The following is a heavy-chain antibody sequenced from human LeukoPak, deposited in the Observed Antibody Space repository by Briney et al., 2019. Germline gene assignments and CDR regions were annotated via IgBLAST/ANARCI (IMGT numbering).Heavy chain of an antibody. CDR2: IYTRGST. V-gene: IGHV4-4*07. D-gene: IGHD3-10*01. J-gene: IGHJ4*02. CDR3: ARGGTYGAGRNQHTTLDY. Sequence: PSETLPLTCTVSGGPISNDYWSWIRQAAGKELEWIGRIYTRGSTNYNPALKSRVTISLDKSKMQFSLNLNSVTAADTAVYYCARGGTYGAGRNQHTTLDYWGQGTLVTVSS. CDR1: GGPISNDY.